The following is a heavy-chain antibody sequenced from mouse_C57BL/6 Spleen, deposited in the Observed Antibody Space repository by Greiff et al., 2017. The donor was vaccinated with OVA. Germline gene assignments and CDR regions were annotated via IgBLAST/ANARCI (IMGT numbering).Heavy chain of an antibody. CDR2: IHPNSGST. V-gene: IGHV1-64*01. CDR3: ASQGGLGYFGD. CDR1: GYTFTSYW. D-gene: IGHD2-4*01. J-gene: IGHJ2*01. Sequence: QVQLKQPGAELVKPGASVKLSCKASGYTFTSYWMHWVRQRPGQGLEWIGMIHPNSGSTNYNEKFKSKATLTVDKSSSTAYMQLSSLTSEDSAVYYFASQGGLGYFGDWGKGTTLTVAS.